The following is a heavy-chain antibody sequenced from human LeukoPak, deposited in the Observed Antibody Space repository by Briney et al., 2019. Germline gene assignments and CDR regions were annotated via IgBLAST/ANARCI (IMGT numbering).Heavy chain of an antibody. CDR1: GFDLSTYA. V-gene: IGHV3-23*01. J-gene: IGHJ5*02. CDR3: ARCMVLSQGWCNWFDP. Sequence: PGGSLRLSCAASGFDLSTYAMTWVRQAPAKGLEWVSSIRIGGGGTYYADSVKGRFTISRDNSENTLHLQMNNLRVGDTAECFCARCMVLSQGWCNWFDPWGQGTLVTVSS. D-gene: IGHD6-13*01. CDR2: IRIGGGGT.